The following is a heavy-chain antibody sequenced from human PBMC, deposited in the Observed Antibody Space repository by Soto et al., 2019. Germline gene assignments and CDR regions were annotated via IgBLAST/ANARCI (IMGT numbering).Heavy chain of an antibody. D-gene: IGHD6-6*01. CDR1: GFTFSSYA. V-gene: IGHV3-30-3*01. Sequence: GGSLRLSCAASGFTFSSYAMHWVRQAPGKGLEWVAVISYDGSNKYYADSVKGRFTISRDNSKNTLYLQMNSLRAEDTAVYYCARDWDSSSSGMDYWGQGTLVTVSS. J-gene: IGHJ4*02. CDR3: ARDWDSSSSGMDY. CDR2: ISYDGSNK.